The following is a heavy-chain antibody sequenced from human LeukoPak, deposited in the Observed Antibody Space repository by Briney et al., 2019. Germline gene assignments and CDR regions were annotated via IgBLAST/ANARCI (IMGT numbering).Heavy chain of an antibody. CDR1: GGSFSGYY. D-gene: IGHD6-13*01. Sequence: SETLSPTCAVYGGSFSGYYWSWIRQPPGKGLEWIGEINHSGSTNYNSSLKSRVTISVDTSKNQFSLQLSSVTAADTAVYYCARLESSWYSLDYWGQGTLVTVSS. V-gene: IGHV4-34*01. J-gene: IGHJ4*02. CDR3: ARLESSWYSLDY. CDR2: INHSGST.